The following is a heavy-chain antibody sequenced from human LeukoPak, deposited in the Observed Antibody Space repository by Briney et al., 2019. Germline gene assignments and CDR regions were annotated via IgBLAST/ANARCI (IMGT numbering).Heavy chain of an antibody. Sequence: GGSLRLSCAASGFTFSSYDIHWVRQAPGKGLEWVAFIRYDGSNKYYADSVRGRFTISRDNSKNTLYLQMNSLRAEDTAVYYCVRDWGYDSSGYWQKYFDTWGQGTLVTVSS. CDR2: IRYDGSNK. CDR1: GFTFSSYD. V-gene: IGHV3-30*02. CDR3: VRDWGYDSSGYWQKYFDT. D-gene: IGHD3-22*01. J-gene: IGHJ4*02.